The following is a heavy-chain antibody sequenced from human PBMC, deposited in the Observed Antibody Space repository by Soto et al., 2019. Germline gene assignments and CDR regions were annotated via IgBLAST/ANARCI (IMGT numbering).Heavy chain of an antibody. CDR1: GFTFSSYE. CDR2: IHYSGST. D-gene: IGHD2-8*01. J-gene: IGHJ4*02. V-gene: IGHV4-39*01. CDR3: ARHEGNGNVWPLDY. Sequence: SGGSLRLSCAASGFTFSSYEMNWVRQAPGKGLEWIGNIHYSGSTYYMPSLRSRVTLSVDTSKNQFSLRLTSVTAEDTAVYYCARHEGNGNVWPLDYWGQGILVTVSS.